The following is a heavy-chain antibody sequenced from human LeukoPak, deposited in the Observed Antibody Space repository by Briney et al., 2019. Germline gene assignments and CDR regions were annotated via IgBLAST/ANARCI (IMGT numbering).Heavy chain of an antibody. Sequence: ASVKVSCKASGGTFSSYAISWVRQAPGQGLEWMGGIIPIFGTANYAQKFQGRVTITTDESTSTAYMELSSLGSEDTAVYYCARRHDFWSGYAFDIWGQGTMVTVSS. J-gene: IGHJ3*02. D-gene: IGHD3-3*01. CDR1: GGTFSSYA. CDR3: ARRHDFWSGYAFDI. V-gene: IGHV1-69*05. CDR2: IIPIFGTA.